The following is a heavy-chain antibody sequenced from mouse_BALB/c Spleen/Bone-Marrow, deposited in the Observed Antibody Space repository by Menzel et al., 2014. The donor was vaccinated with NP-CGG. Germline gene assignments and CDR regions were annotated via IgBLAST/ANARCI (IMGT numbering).Heavy chain of an antibody. Sequence: VQLQQPGAELAKPGASVKMSCKASGYNFKDSCMHWVKQRPEQGLEWIGRINPTNGYTEYNQKFKGKATITADKSSSTAYMQLSSLTSEDTAVYYCARCDYCDMDYWGQGTSVTVSS. D-gene: IGHD2-4*01. V-gene: IGHV14-3*02. CDR2: INPTNGYT. CDR3: ARCDYCDMDY. J-gene: IGHJ2*02. CDR1: GYNFKDSC.